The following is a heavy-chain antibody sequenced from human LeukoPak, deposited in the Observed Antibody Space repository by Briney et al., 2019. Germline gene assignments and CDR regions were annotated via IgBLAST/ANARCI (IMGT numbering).Heavy chain of an antibody. Sequence: SVKVSCKASGGTFSSYTISWVRQAPGQGLEWMGRIIPILGIANYAQKFQGRVTITADKSTSTAYMELSSLRSEDTAVYYCARLGDRRGYSYGPTGNWFDPWGQGTLVTVSS. CDR2: IIPILGIA. CDR1: GGTFSSYT. CDR3: ARLGDRRGYSYGPTGNWFDP. J-gene: IGHJ5*02. D-gene: IGHD5-18*01. V-gene: IGHV1-69*02.